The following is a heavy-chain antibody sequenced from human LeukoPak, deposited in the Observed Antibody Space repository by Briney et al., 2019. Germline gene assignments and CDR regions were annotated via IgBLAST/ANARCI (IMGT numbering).Heavy chain of an antibody. CDR1: GGSISSSSYY. D-gene: IGHD3-22*01. CDR3: ARPVYYYDGAFDI. CDR2: IYYSGST. J-gene: IGHJ3*02. Sequence: SETLSLTCTVSGGSISSSSYYWGWIRQPPGKGLEWIGSIYYSGSTYYNPSLKSRVTISVDTSKNQFSLKLSSVTAADAAVYYCARPVYYYDGAFDIWGQGTMVTVSS. V-gene: IGHV4-39*01.